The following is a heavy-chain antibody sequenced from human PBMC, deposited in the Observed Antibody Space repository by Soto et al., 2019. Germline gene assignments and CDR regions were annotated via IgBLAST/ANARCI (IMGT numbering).Heavy chain of an antibody. D-gene: IGHD2-2*01. CDR3: ASESSKESPPSRFEY. Sequence: SETLSLTCAVSGGSISSSNWWSWVRQPPGKGLEWIGEIYHSGSTNYNPSLKSRVTISVDKSKNQFSLNLSSVTAADTAVYYCASESSKESPPSRFEYWGQGTLVT. J-gene: IGHJ4*02. V-gene: IGHV4-4*02. CDR2: IYHSGST. CDR1: GGSISSSNW.